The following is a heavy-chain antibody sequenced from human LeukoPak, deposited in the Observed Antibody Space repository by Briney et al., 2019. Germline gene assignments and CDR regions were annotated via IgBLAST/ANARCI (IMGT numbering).Heavy chain of an antibody. CDR2: INPNSGGT. CDR3: ARVGYYYDGSGYYAN. CDR1: GYTFTGYY. D-gene: IGHD3-22*01. J-gene: IGHJ4*02. Sequence: ASVKVSCKASGYTFTGYYMHWVRQAPGQGLEWMGWINPNSGGTNYAQKFQGRVTMTRGTSISTAYMELSRLRSDDTAVYYCARVGYYYDGSGYYANWGQGTLVTVSS. V-gene: IGHV1-2*02.